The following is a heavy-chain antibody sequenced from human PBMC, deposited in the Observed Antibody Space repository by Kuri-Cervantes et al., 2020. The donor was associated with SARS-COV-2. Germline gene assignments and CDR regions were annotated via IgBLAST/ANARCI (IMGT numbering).Heavy chain of an antibody. CDR3: AGSPGGVFDC. Sequence: SETLSLTCAVYGGSFSAYYWSWIRQPPGKGLEWIGEINHSGSTNYNPSLKSRVTISVDTSKHQLSLKLSSVTAADTAVYYCAGSPGGVFDCWGQGILVTVSS. D-gene: IGHD3-16*01. CDR2: INHSGST. J-gene: IGHJ4*02. CDR1: GGSFSAYY. V-gene: IGHV4-34*01.